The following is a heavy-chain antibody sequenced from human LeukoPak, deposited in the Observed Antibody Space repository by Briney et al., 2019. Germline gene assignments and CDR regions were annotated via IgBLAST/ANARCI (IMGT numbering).Heavy chain of an antibody. CDR1: GFTFSSYA. Sequence: PGGSLRLSCAASGFTFSSYAMHWVRQAPGQGLEWVSGISESDGSTYYADSVKGRFTISRDTSKNTLYLQMNSLRAEDTAVYYCAKGRIAAGGDFDYWGQGTLVAVSS. CDR3: AKGRIAAGGDFDY. V-gene: IGHV3-23*01. J-gene: IGHJ4*02. CDR2: ISESDGST. D-gene: IGHD6-13*01.